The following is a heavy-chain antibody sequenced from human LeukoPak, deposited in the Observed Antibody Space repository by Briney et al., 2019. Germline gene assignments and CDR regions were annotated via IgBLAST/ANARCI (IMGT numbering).Heavy chain of an antibody. D-gene: IGHD3-16*01. V-gene: IGHV3-7*01. Sequence: GGSLRLSCAASGFAFSNSWMTWVRQAPGKGLEWVANINHDGSEKYYVDSMKGRFAISRDNVKNSLYLQVNSLRAEDTAVYYCARDSGHGGIFDYWGQGTLVTVSS. CDR1: GFAFSNSW. CDR3: ARDSGHGGIFDY. CDR2: INHDGSEK. J-gene: IGHJ4*02.